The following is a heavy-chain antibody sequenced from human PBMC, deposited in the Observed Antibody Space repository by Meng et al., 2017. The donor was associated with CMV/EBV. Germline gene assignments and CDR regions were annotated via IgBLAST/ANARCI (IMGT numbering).Heavy chain of an antibody. Sequence: GGSLRLSCAASGFTFSSYAMHWVRQAPGKGLEWVAVISYDGSNKYYADSVKGRFTISRDNSKNTLYLQMNSLRAEDTAVYYCARGSAYSGSCVDYWGQGTLVTV. V-gene: IGHV3-30*04. J-gene: IGHJ4*02. CDR1: GFTFSSYA. D-gene: IGHD1-26*01. CDR3: ARGSAYSGSCVDY. CDR2: ISYDGSNK.